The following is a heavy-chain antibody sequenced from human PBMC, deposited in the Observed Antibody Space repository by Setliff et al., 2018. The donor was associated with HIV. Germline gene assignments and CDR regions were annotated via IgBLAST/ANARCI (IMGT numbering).Heavy chain of an antibody. D-gene: IGHD6-6*01. CDR3: ARAEQLALGDYYYMDV. J-gene: IGHJ6*03. CDR1: GDSISGYY. V-gene: IGHV4-4*07. CDR2: MHTSGNT. Sequence: KPSETLSLTCTSSGDSISGYYWSWIRQPAGKGLEWIGRMHTSGNTNYNPSLKSRVTMSVDTSKNQFSLRLSSVTAADTAVYYCARAEQLALGDYYYMDVWGKGTTVTVSS.